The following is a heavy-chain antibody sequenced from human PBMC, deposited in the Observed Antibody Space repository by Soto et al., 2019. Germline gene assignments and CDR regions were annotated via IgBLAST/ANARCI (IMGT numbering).Heavy chain of an antibody. CDR1: GYTFTHHD. V-gene: IGHV1-8*01. Sequence: QVQLVQSGAEVKKPGASVRVSCTASGYTFTHHDVNWVRQAPGQGPEWMGWMNPKSGETGYAQIFQGRVKDTRGTSLNTAYMEVSSLRSGDTAIYFWARGIGGGSSPAFYGWGQGTKVPVSS. D-gene: IGHD3-16*01. CDR3: ARGIGGGSSPAFYG. J-gene: IGHJ3*01. CDR2: MNPKSGET.